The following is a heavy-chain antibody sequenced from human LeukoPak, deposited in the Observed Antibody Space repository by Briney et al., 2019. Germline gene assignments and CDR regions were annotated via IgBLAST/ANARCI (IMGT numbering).Heavy chain of an antibody. CDR3: ARDMSTSTWGS. V-gene: IGHV4-38-2*01. D-gene: IGHD3-16*01. Sequence: SETLSLTCAVSGYSISSGYYWGWIQQPPGKGLEWIGNIYHSGSTYYNPSLKSRVTISVDTSKNQFSLKLSSVTAADTAVYYCARDMSTSTWGSWGQGTLVTVSS. J-gene: IGHJ4*02. CDR1: GYSISSGYY. CDR2: IYHSGST.